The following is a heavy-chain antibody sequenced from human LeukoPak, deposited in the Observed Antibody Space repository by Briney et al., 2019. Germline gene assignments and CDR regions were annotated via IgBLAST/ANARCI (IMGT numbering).Heavy chain of an antibody. J-gene: IGHJ4*02. V-gene: IGHV1-2*02. CDR1: GYTFTGYY. CDR3: ARGRSWGIVVVVAAYTIFDY. CDR2: INPNSGGT. Sequence: ASVKVSCKASGYTFTGYYMHWVRQAPGQGLEWMGWINPNSGGTNYAQKFQGRATMTRDTSISTAYMELSRLRSDDTAVYYCARGRSWGIVVVVAAYTIFDYWGQGTLVTVSS. D-gene: IGHD2-15*01.